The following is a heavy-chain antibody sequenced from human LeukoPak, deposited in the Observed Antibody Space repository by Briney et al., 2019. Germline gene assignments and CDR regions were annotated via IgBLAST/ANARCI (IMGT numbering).Heavy chain of an antibody. CDR3: AKDPTTVTNSVPDY. CDR1: GYTFTGYY. V-gene: IGHV1-2*02. Sequence: ASVKVSCKASGYTFTGYYMHWVRQAPGQGLEWMGWINPNSGGTNYAQKFQGRVTMTRDTSISTAYMELSRLRSDDTAVYYCAKDPTTVTNSVPDYWGQGTLVTVSS. CDR2: INPNSGGT. D-gene: IGHD4-17*01. J-gene: IGHJ4*02.